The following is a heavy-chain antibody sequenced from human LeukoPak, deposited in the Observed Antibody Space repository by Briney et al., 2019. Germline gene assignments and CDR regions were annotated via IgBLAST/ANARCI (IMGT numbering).Heavy chain of an antibody. V-gene: IGHV4-30-4*08. Sequence: SPTLSLTCTVSGGSISSGDYYWSWIRQPPGKGLEWIGYIYYSGSTYYNPSLKSRVAISVDTSKNQFSLKLSSVTAADTAVYYCARGLVGATPGDWFDPWGQGTLVTVSS. CDR1: GGSISSGDYY. D-gene: IGHD1-26*01. CDR2: IYYSGST. J-gene: IGHJ5*02. CDR3: ARGLVGATPGDWFDP.